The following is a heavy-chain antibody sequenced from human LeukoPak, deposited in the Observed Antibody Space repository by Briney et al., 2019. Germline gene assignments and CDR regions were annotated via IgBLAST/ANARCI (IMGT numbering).Heavy chain of an antibody. J-gene: IGHJ5*02. CDR1: GYSFTIYW. D-gene: IGHD2-15*01. V-gene: IGHV5-51*01. Sequence: KNGESLKISCKGSGYSFTIYWIGWVLPMLGKGLALMGVISPRDSDTRYSPSFQGQVTISADKSISTAYLQWSSLKASDTAMYYCARREYCSGGSCKGKGWFDPWGQGTLVTVSS. CDR2: ISPRDSDT. CDR3: ARREYCSGGSCKGKGWFDP.